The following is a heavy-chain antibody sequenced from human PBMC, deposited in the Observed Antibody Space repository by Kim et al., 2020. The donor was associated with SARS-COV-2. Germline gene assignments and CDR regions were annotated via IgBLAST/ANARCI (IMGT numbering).Heavy chain of an antibody. CDR3: ARIPPGIAADGRFDY. CDR2: ISYDGSNK. V-gene: IGHV3-30*14. D-gene: IGHD6-13*01. CDR1: GFTFSSYA. Sequence: GGSLRLSCAASGFTFSSYAMHWVRQAPGKGLEWVAVISYDGSNKYYADPVKGRFTIYRDNTKNKQHLQMNSLRAEDTAVYYCARIPPGIAADGRFDYSGQRALGSVSS. J-gene: IGHJ4*02.